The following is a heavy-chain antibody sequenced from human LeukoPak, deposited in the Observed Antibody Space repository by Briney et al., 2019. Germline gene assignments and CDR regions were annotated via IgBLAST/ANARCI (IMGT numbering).Heavy chain of an antibody. CDR1: GGTFSSYA. D-gene: IGHD1-26*01. J-gene: IGHJ4*02. CDR3: ARGTGTGSDLAD. V-gene: IGHV1-69*13. Sequence: ASVKVSCKASGGTFSSYAISWVRQAPGQGLEWMGGIIPIFGTANYAQKFQGRVTITADEYTRIAYMELTSLRSDDTAVYYCARGTGTGSDLADWGLGTPITVSS. CDR2: IIPIFGTA.